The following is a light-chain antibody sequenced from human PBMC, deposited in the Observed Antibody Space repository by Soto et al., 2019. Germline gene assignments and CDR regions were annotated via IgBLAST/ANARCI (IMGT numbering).Light chain of an antibody. CDR2: DVS. Sequence: QSALTQPASVSGSPGQSITISCTGTSSDVGGYNYVSWYQQHPGKAPKLMIYDVSNRPSGVSNPFSGSKSGNTAALTISGLEYEYEADYYCTSYTSSSTYVFRTRTKLTVL. J-gene: IGLJ1*01. V-gene: IGLV2-14*01. CDR3: TSYTSSSTYV. CDR1: SSDVGGYNY.